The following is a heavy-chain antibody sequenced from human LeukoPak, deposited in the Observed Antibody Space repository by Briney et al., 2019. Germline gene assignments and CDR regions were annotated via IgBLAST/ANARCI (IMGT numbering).Heavy chain of an antibody. CDR3: AREAIFGVVREYYFDY. Sequence: ASVKVSCKTSGYTFTRYHIHWARQAPGQGLEWMGVINPSGGTTTYAQNFQGRVTMTRDTSTITVYMELSSLRSDDTAVYYCAREAIFGVVREYYFDYWGQGTLVTVSS. CDR1: GYTFTRYH. CDR2: INPSGGTT. V-gene: IGHV1-46*01. J-gene: IGHJ4*02. D-gene: IGHD3-3*01.